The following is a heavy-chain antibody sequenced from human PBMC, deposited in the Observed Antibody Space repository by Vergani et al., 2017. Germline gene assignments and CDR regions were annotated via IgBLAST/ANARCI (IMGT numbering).Heavy chain of an antibody. D-gene: IGHD3-22*01. CDR1: GGSISSGGYY. J-gene: IGHJ6*02. Sequence: QVQLQESGPGLVKPSQTLSLTCTVSGGSISSGGYYWSWIRQHPGKGLEWIGYIYYSGSTYYNPSLKSRVTISVDTSKNQFSLKLSSVTAADTAVYYCARYRRYYDSSGQNYYYYYGMDVWGQGTTVTVSS. CDR3: ARYRRYYDSSGQNYYYYYGMDV. CDR2: IYYSGST. V-gene: IGHV4-31*03.